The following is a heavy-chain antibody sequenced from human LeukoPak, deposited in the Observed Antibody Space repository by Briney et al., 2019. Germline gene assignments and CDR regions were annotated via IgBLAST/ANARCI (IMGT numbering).Heavy chain of an antibody. CDR2: IYYSGST. Sequence: SETLPLTCTVSGGSISSGGYYWSWIRQHPGKGLEWIGYIYYSGSTYYNPSLKSRVTISVDTSKNQFSLKLSSVTAADMAVYYCARAGGTFFDYWGQGTLVTVSS. V-gene: IGHV4-31*03. CDR1: GGSISSGGYY. CDR3: ARAGGTFFDY. J-gene: IGHJ4*02.